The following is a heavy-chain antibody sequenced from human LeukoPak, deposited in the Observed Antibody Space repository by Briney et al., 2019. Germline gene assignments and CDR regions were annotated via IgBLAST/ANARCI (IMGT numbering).Heavy chain of an antibody. V-gene: IGHV3-9*01. J-gene: IGHJ2*01. Sequence: LSGGSLRLSCAASGFTFDDYAMHWVRQAPGKGLERVSGISWNSGSIGYADSVKGRFTISRDNAKNSLYLQMNSLRAEDTALYYCAKTGYYDFWSYWYFDLWGRGTLVTVSS. D-gene: IGHD3-3*01. CDR2: ISWNSGSI. CDR3: AKTGYYDFWSYWYFDL. CDR1: GFTFDDYA.